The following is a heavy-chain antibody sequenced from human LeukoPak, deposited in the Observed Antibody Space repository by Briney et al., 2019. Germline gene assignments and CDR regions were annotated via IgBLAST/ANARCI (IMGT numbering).Heavy chain of an antibody. V-gene: IGHV4-4*07. Sequence: SETLSLTCTVSGGSISSYYWSWIRQPAGKGLEWIGRIYTSGSTNYNPSLKSRVTISVDTSKNQFSLKLSSVTAADTAVYYCARETPGYCSSTSCYTGIYYYYMDVWGKGTTVTVSS. CDR2: IYTSGST. CDR1: GGSISSYY. CDR3: ARETPGYCSSTSCYTGIYYYYMDV. D-gene: IGHD2-2*02. J-gene: IGHJ6*03.